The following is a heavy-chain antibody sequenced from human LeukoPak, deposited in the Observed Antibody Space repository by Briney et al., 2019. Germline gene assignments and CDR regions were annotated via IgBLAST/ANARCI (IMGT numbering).Heavy chain of an antibody. D-gene: IGHD1-1*01. Sequence: SETLSLTCAVYGGSFSGHYWTWIRQSPGKGVEWIGESTHSGNTNYNTSLKSRVTISVDTSKNQFSLKLTSVTAADTAVYHCARGRTGAAALDSWGPGTLVTVSS. CDR3: ARGRTGAAALDS. CDR1: GGSFSGHY. V-gene: IGHV4-34*01. CDR2: STHSGNT. J-gene: IGHJ4*02.